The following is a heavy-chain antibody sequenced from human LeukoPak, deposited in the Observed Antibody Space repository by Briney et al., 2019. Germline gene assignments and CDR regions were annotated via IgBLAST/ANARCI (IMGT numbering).Heavy chain of an antibody. V-gene: IGHV3-23*01. CDR2: ISGSGVST. D-gene: IGHD3/OR15-3a*01. J-gene: IGHJ4*02. CDR1: GFTFSSYA. Sequence: GGSLRLSCAASGFTFSSYAMSWVRQAPGKGLEWVSGISGSGVSTYYADSVKGRSTISRDNSKNTLYMQMNSLRAEGTAVYYCARGRIGPDYWGQGTLLTVSS. CDR3: ARGRIGPDY.